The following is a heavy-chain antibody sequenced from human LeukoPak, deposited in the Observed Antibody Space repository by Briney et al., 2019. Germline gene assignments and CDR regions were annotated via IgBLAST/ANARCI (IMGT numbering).Heavy chain of an antibody. J-gene: IGHJ6*02. Sequence: GGSLRLSCAASGFTVSRYWMHWVRHAPGKGLVWVSRIKSDGSSTSYADSVKGRFTISRDNAKNTLYLQMTSLRAEDTAVYYCARPIRYFEWRSDLGYYYGMDVWGQGTTVTVSS. CDR1: GFTVSRYW. V-gene: IGHV3-74*01. CDR2: IKSDGSST. CDR3: ARPIRYFEWRSDLGYYYGMDV. D-gene: IGHD3-9*01.